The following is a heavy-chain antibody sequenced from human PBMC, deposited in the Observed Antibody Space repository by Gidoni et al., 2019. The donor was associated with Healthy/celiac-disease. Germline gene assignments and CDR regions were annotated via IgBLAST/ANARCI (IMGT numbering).Heavy chain of an antibody. CDR1: AFTFSSSA. Sequence: EVQLVESGGGLVPPAGSLRLSCAASAFTFSSSAMHWARQAPGKGLECVSAIGTAGDTYYPGSVKGRFTISRENAKNSLYLQMNSLRAGDTAVYYCARALGMTTGNGGQDYYYYYGMDVWGQGTTVTVSS. V-gene: IGHV3-13*01. D-gene: IGHD4-17*01. J-gene: IGHJ6*02. CDR3: ARALGMTTGNGGQDYYYYYGMDV. CDR2: IGTAGDT.